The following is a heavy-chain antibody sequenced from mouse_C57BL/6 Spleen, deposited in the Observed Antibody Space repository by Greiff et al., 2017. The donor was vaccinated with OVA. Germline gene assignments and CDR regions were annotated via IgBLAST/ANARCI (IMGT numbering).Heavy chain of an antibody. D-gene: IGHD1-1*01. CDR2: IDPSDSYT. V-gene: IGHV1-69*01. CDR3: ARYYYGSSYVYYFDY. J-gene: IGHJ2*01. Sequence: QVQLKQPGAELVMPGASVKLSCKASGYTFTSYWMHWVKQRPGQGLEWIGEIDPSDSYTNYNQKFKGKSTLTVDKSSSTAYMQLSSLTSEDSAVYYCARYYYGSSYVYYFDYWGQGTTLTVSS. CDR1: GYTFTSYW.